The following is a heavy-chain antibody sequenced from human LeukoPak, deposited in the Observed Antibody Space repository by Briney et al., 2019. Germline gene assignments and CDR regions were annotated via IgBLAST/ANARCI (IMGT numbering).Heavy chain of an antibody. Sequence: PSETLSLTCTVSGGSISSSSYYWGWIRQPPGKGLEWIGRIYYSGSTYYNPSLKSRVTISVDTSKNQFSLKLSSVTAADTAVYYCAGPSGGWDAFDIWGQGTMVTVSS. CDR2: IYYSGST. V-gene: IGHV4-39*01. CDR3: AGPSGGWDAFDI. J-gene: IGHJ3*02. CDR1: GGSISSSSYY. D-gene: IGHD2-15*01.